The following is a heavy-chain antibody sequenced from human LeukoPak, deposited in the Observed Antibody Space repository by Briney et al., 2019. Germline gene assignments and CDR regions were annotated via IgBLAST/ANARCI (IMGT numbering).Heavy chain of an antibody. CDR2: IRSKAYGGTA. D-gene: IGHD2-15*01. J-gene: IGHJ3*02. CDR1: GFNSGDYA. V-gene: IGHV3-49*03. Sequence: GGSLRLSCTVSGFNSGDYALTWFRQAPGKGLEWVGFIRSKAYGGTAEYAASVKGRFTISRDDSGNLVYLQMNSLITEDTAVYFCTRDGGSRGNTAFTIWGQGTEVTVSS. CDR3: TRDGGSRGNTAFTI.